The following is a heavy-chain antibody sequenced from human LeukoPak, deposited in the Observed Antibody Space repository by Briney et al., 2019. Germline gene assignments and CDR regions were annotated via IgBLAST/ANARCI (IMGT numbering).Heavy chain of an antibody. CDR2: IRYDGSNK. V-gene: IGHV3-30*02. J-gene: IGHJ4*02. Sequence: GGSLRLSCAASGFTFSSYGMHWVRQAPGKGLEWVAFIRYDGSNKYNADSVKGRFTISRDNSKNTLYLQMNSLRAEDTAVYYCANLPDHAYYFDYWGQGTLVTVSS. CDR3: ANLPDHAYYFDY. CDR1: GFTFSSYG.